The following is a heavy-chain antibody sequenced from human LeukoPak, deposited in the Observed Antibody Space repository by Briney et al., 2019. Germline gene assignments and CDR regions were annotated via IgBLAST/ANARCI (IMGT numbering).Heavy chain of an antibody. D-gene: IGHD3-9*01. CDR2: ISRSSGNT. J-gene: IGHJ4*02. Sequence: GGSLRLSCAASRFTFSSYGMIWLRQAPGRGLEWVSDISRSSGNTYYADSVKVRFTISIDKAKNTLYLQMNSLRAEDTAVYYCAKDLDPLDYFDSWGQGTLVTVSS. V-gene: IGHV3-23*01. CDR1: RFTFSSYG. CDR3: AKDLDPLDYFDS.